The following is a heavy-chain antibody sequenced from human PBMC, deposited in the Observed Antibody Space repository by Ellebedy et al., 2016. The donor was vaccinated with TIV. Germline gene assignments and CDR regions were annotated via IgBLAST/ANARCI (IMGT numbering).Heavy chain of an antibody. D-gene: IGHD4-17*01. J-gene: IGHJ4*02. V-gene: IGHV3-30*03. CDR1: GFTFSSHG. Sequence: PGGSLRLSCEASGFTFSSHGMNWVRQAPGKGLEWVAVISYEGSDKYYVDSVKGRFTISRYNSKNTVYLQMNSLRAEDTAVYYCARGASLYGDYVFDYWGQGTLVTVSS. CDR2: ISYEGSDK. CDR3: ARGASLYGDYVFDY.